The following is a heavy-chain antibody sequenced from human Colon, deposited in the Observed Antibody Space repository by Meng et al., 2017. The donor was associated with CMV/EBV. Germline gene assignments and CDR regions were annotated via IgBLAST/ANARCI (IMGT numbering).Heavy chain of an antibody. V-gene: IGHV4-30-4*08. CDR1: GTSLGTGYTY. CDR2: IQNSGCN. CDR3: ATDYGAYYFDR. Sequence: HEQCQWSGPVFRKLARTLPPTCPLSGTSLGTGYTYWSLVRHTPRQGPEWVGYIQNSGCNYDNPSLEGRLTIAVDTSKNQFSMKLTSVTAADTAVYYCATDYGAYYFDRWGQGTLVTVSS. D-gene: IGHD4-17*01. J-gene: IGHJ4*02.